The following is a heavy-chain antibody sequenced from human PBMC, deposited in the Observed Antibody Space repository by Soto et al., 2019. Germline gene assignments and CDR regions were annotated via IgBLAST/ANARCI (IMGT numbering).Heavy chain of an antibody. CDR2: MNPDSGNT. D-gene: IGHD3-10*01. J-gene: IGHJ4*02. Sequence: QVQLMQSGAEVRTPGASVKVSCKASGYTFTSYDINWVRQATGQGPEWMGWMNPDSGNTGYVQKFQGRVTMTRNTAISTAYMELSSLRSEDTAVYYCARSVGGSNVNFDYWGQGTLVTVSS. CDR3: ARSVGGSNVNFDY. CDR1: GYTFTSYD. V-gene: IGHV1-8*01.